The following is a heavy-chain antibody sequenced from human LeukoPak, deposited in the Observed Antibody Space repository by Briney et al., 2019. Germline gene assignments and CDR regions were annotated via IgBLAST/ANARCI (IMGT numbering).Heavy chain of an antibody. V-gene: IGHV1-8*01. CDR3: ARSTSSFDY. CDR1: GYTFTSYD. CDR2: MNPNSGNT. Sequence: ASVKVSCKASGYTFTSYDINWVRQATGQGLEWMGWMNPNSGNTGSAQRFQGRITMTRDTSISTAYMELSSLRSEDTAVYYCARSTSSFDYWGQGTLVTVSS. J-gene: IGHJ4*02.